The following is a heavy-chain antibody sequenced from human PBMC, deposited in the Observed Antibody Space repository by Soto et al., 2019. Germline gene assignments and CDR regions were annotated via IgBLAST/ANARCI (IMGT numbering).Heavy chain of an antibody. J-gene: IGHJ4*02. V-gene: IGHV4-30-4*01. CDR1: GGSISSGDYY. Sequence: SETLSLTCTVSGGSISSGDYYWSWIRQPPGKGLEWIGYIYYSGSTYYNPSLKSRVTISVDTSKNQFSLKLSSVTAADTAVYYCARFVPCGDVYFDYWGQGTLVTVSS. D-gene: IGHD4-17*01. CDR3: ARFVPCGDVYFDY. CDR2: IYYSGST.